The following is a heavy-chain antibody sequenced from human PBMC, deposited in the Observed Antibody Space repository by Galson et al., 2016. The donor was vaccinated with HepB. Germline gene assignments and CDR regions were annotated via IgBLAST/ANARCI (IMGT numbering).Heavy chain of an antibody. CDR3: ARAGLGTKASFDY. V-gene: IGHV4-59*05. CDR1: GFTFSNAW. CDR2: VYRGRV. Sequence: LRLSCAASGFTFSNAWMSWVRQAPGKGLEWVGTVYRGRVYYNLSFEGRVTISIGMSTNVFSLKLTSLTAADTAVYYCARAGLGTKASFDYWGQGTLVAVSS. D-gene: IGHD1-7*01. J-gene: IGHJ4*02.